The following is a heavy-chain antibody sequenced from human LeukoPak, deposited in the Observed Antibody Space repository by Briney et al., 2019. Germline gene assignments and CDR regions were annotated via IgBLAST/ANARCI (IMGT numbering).Heavy chain of an antibody. CDR2: IYYSGST. V-gene: IGHV4-31*03. CDR3: ARVITPPGDAFDI. J-gene: IGHJ3*02. CDR1: GGSISSGGYY. D-gene: IGHD3-10*01. Sequence: SETLSLTCTVSGGSISSGGYYWSWIRQHPGKGLEWIGYIYYSGSTYYNPSLKSRVTISVDTSKNQFSLKLSSVTAADTAVYYCARVITPPGDAFDIWGQGTMVTVSS.